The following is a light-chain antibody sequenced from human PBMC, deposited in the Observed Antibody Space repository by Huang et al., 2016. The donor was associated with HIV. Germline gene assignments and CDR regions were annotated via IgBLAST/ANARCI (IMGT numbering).Light chain of an antibody. Sequence: DIQMTQSPSSLPASVGDRVTITCRASQGISNSLAWYQQKPGKAPKLLLYAASKLESGVPSRFSGSASGTDYTLTISSLQPEDFATYYCQQYWNTPPATFGQGTKVEIK. CDR3: QQYWNTPPAT. J-gene: IGKJ1*01. CDR2: AAS. CDR1: QGISNS. V-gene: IGKV1-NL1*01.